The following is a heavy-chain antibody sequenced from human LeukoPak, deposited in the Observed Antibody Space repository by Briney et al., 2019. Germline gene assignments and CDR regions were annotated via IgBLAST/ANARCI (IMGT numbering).Heavy chain of an antibody. V-gene: IGHV3-7*01. CDR3: ARDWASGSSSWYTH. D-gene: IGHD6-13*01. CDR1: GFTFSSYW. CDR2: IKQDGSEK. J-gene: IGHJ1*01. Sequence: PGGSLRLSCAASGFTFSSYWISWVRQAPGKGLEWVANIKQDGSEKYYVDSVKGRFTISRDNAKNSLYLQMNSLRAEDTAVYYCARDWASGSSSWYTHWGQGTLVTVSS.